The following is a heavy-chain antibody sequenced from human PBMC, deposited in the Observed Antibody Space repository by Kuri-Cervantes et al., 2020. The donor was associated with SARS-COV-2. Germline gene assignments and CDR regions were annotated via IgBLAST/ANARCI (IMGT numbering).Heavy chain of an antibody. CDR3: ARREIAARRLFDY. V-gene: IGHV4-39*07. CDR1: GGSISSSSYY. D-gene: IGHD6-6*01. J-gene: IGHJ4*02. CDR2: INHTGST. Sequence: GSLRLSCTVSGGSISSSSYYWGWIRQSPGKGLVWIGEINHTGSTNYNPSLKSRVTISVGASKNQFSLKLNSVTAADTAVYYCARREIAARRLFDYWGQGTLVTVSS.